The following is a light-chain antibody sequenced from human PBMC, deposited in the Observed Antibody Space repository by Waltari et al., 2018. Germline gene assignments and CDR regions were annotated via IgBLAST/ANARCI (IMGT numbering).Light chain of an antibody. CDR1: ALSTKL. CDR2: EDS. V-gene: IGLV3-10*01. CDR3: LSPDSSGTYVV. J-gene: IGLJ2*01. Sequence: SYELTQPPSVSVSPGQTASITCPGHALSTKLAYWYHQNSGQAPVLVIFEDSKRPSGIPERISGSSSGTMATLTLSGAQLEDEGDYYCLSPDSSGTYVVFGGGTKLTVL.